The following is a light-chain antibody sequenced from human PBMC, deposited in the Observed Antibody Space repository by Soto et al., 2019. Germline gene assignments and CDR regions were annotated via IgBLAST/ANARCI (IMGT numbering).Light chain of an antibody. V-gene: IGKV3-15*01. Sequence: ELVLAQSPSTLSLSPLARPTLSCRASQSVSSNLAWYQQKPGQAPRLLIYGASTRATGIPARFSGSGSGTEFTLTISSLQSEDFAVYYCQHYNNWPRTFGQGTKVDIK. CDR3: QHYNNWPRT. J-gene: IGKJ1*01. CDR2: GAS. CDR1: QSVSSN.